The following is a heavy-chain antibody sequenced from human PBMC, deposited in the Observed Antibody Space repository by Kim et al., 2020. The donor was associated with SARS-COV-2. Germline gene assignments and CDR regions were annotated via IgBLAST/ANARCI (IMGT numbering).Heavy chain of an antibody. CDR3: AKDSGNDYGDHLDY. J-gene: IGHJ4*02. D-gene: IGHD4-17*01. CDR1: GFTFSRYA. Sequence: GGSLRLSCAASGFTFSRYAMSWVRQAPGKGLEWVSAISGSGGSTYYAGSVKGRFTISRDNSKNTMYLQMNSLRAEDTAVYYCAKDSGNDYGDHLDYWGQGTLVTVSS. CDR2: ISGSGGST. V-gene: IGHV3-23*01.